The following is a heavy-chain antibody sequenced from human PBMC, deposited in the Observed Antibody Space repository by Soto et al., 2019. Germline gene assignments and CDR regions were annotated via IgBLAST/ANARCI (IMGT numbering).Heavy chain of an antibody. D-gene: IGHD6-6*01. CDR3: AGGLEYSSSSWVYYYYYGMDV. CDR2: ISSSGTYI. V-gene: IGHV3-21*01. J-gene: IGHJ6*02. CDR1: GFTFRSYS. Sequence: GGSLRLSCAASGFTFRSYSMNWVRQAPGKGLEWVSSISSSGTYIYYADSVKGRFTISRDSAKNSLYLQMNSLRAEDTAVYYCAGGLEYSSSSWVYYYYYGMDVWGQGTTVTVSS.